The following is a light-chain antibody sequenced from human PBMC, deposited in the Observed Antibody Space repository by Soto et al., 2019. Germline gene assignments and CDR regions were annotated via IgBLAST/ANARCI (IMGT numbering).Light chain of an antibody. Sequence: DIQMTQSPSSLSASVGDRVTITCRASQSISSYLNWYQQKPGKAPKLLIYAASSLQSGVPSRFSGSGSGTDFTLTISSLQPEDFATYYCQQSHSSPLTFGHGTKVEIK. CDR3: QQSHSSPLT. J-gene: IGKJ1*01. V-gene: IGKV1-39*01. CDR1: QSISSY. CDR2: AAS.